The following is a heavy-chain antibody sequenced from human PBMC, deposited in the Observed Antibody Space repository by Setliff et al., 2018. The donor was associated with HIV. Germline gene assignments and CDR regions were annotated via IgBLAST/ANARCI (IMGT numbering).Heavy chain of an antibody. CDR2: IYYSGST. CDR3: ARRGRDGVLIVFATGFDP. CDR1: GGSISSSSYY. Sequence: SETLSLTCTVSGGSISSSSYYWGWIRQPPGKGLEWIGSIYYSGSTYYNPSLKSRVTISVDTSENRFSLRLNSVTAADTGVYYCARRGRDGVLIVFATGFDPWGQGTLVTVSS. V-gene: IGHV4-39*01. J-gene: IGHJ5*02. D-gene: IGHD2-8*01.